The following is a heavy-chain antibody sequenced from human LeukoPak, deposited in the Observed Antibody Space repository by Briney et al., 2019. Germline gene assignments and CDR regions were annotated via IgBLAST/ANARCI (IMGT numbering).Heavy chain of an antibody. Sequence: ASVKVSCKASGYTFTGYYMHWVRQAPGKGLEWMGGFDPEDGETIYAQKFQGRVTMTEDTSTDTAYMELSSQRSEDTAVYYCATYARDSSGWSLDYWGQGTLVTVSS. D-gene: IGHD6-19*01. CDR1: GYTFTGYY. J-gene: IGHJ4*02. V-gene: IGHV1-24*01. CDR3: ATYARDSSGWSLDY. CDR2: FDPEDGET.